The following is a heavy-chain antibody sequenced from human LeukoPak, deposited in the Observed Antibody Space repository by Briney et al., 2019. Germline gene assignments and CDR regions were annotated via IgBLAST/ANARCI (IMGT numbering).Heavy chain of an antibody. J-gene: IGHJ6*03. Sequence: ASVRVSCTASGGTFSSYAISWVRQAPGQGLEWMGGIIPIFGTANYAQKLQGRVTITADESTSTAYMELSSLRSEDTAVYYCASVMVYAASIYYYMDVWGKGTTVTVSS. D-gene: IGHD2-8*01. CDR2: IIPIFGTA. CDR3: ASVMVYAASIYYYMDV. V-gene: IGHV1-69*13. CDR1: GGTFSSYA.